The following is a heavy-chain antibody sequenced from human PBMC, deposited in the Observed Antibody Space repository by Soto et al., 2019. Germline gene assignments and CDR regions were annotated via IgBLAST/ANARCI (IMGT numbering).Heavy chain of an antibody. D-gene: IGHD4-17*01. V-gene: IGHV2-5*02. CDR2: FYWDDDK. J-gene: IGHJ6*03. CDR3: AHTTRLATVTRGVHHYYMDV. Sequence: SGPTLVNPTQTLALTCTFSGFSLSATGVAVGWIRQPPGKALEWLALFYWDDDKRYSPSLKSRLSIMKDTSKNQVVLIMTNMDPVDTATYYCAHTTRLATVTRGVHHYYMDVWGKGATVTVSS. CDR1: GFSLSATGVA.